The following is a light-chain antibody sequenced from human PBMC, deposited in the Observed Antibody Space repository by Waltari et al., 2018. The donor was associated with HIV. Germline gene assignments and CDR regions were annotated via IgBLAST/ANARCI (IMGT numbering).Light chain of an antibody. CDR2: AAS. CDR1: QSISSD. J-gene: IGKJ1*01. V-gene: IGKV1-39*01. Sequence: DIQLTQSPSSLSASVGDSVTITCRASQSISSDLKWYQQKPGKAPNLLIFAASTLESGVPSRFSGSGFGTDFTLTINTVQSEDFATYYCQLRRRAFGQGTKVDIK. CDR3: QLRRRA.